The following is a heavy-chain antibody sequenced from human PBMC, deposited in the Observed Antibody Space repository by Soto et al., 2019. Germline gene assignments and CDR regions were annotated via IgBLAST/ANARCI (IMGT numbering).Heavy chain of an antibody. J-gene: IGHJ6*02. CDR3: ARDSTGSCLDYGMDV. CDR1: GFTFNDHY. CDR2: ISSDSIYT. V-gene: IGHV3-11*06. D-gene: IGHD3-10*01. Sequence: QVQLVESGGGLVKPGGSLRLSCAASGFTFNDHYVTWIRQAPGKGLEWVSFISSDSIYTNSADSVKGRFTISRDNAKNLLYLQMSSLRVEDTAVYYCARDSTGSCLDYGMDVWGQGTTVAVSS.